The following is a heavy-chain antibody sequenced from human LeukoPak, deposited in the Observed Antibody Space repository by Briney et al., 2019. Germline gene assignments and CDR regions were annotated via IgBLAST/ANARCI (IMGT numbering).Heavy chain of an antibody. CDR1: GLTFSNAW. CDR3: AAGTGRTDFDF. Sequence: GGSLRLSCAGSGLTFSNAWMNWVRQAPGKGLEWVGRIKSNADGGTTDYAAPVEGRLTISRDDSKNTLYLQMNSLKTEDTAVYYCAAGTGRTDFDFWGQGTLVTVSS. V-gene: IGHV3-15*01. D-gene: IGHD1-14*01. J-gene: IGHJ4*02. CDR2: IKSNADGGTT.